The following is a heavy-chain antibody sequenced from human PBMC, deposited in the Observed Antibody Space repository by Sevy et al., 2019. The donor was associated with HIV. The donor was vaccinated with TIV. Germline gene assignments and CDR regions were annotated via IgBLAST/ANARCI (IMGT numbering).Heavy chain of an antibody. CDR1: GFSFSHYA. D-gene: IGHD2-8*01. CDR3: ARVAVSYCTNDCYHRFDF. CDR2: ISYDGAYE. Sequence: GGSLRLSCAVSGFSFSHYAFHWVRQAPGKGLEWVSLISYDGAYEYYEDSVKGRFTISRDNSKNTLYLQMNRLRADDTAMYYCARVAVSYCTNDCYHRFDFWGRGALVTVSS. J-gene: IGHJ4*02. V-gene: IGHV3-30-3*01.